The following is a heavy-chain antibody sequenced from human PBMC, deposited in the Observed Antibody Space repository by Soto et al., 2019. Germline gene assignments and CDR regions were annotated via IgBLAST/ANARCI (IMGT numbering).Heavy chain of an antibody. D-gene: IGHD2-15*01. CDR2: ISAYNGNT. J-gene: IGHJ6*02. CDR1: GYTFTSYG. CDR3: AREVVVAATLYYYYGMDV. Sequence: ASVKVSCKASGYTFTSYGISWVRQAPGQGLEWMGWISAYNGNTNYAQKLQGRVTMTTDTSTSTAYMELRSLRSDDTAVYYCAREVVVAATLYYYYGMDVWGQGTTVTVS. V-gene: IGHV1-18*04.